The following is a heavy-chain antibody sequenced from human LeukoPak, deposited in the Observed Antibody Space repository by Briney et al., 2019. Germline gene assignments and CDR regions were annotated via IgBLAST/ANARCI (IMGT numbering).Heavy chain of an antibody. Sequence: GGSLRLSCAASGFTFSSYSMNWVRQAPGKGLEWVSSISSSSSYIYYADSVKGRFTNSRDNAKNSLYLQMNSLRAEDTAVYYCASVGYYYGSGSHPYYYGMDVWGQGTTVTVSS. D-gene: IGHD3-10*01. CDR1: GFTFSSYS. CDR3: ASVGYYYGSGSHPYYYGMDV. V-gene: IGHV3-21*01. J-gene: IGHJ6*02. CDR2: ISSSSSYI.